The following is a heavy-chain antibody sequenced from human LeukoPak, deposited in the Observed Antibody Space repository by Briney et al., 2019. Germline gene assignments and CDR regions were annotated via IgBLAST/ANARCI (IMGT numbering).Heavy chain of an antibody. J-gene: IGHJ4*02. CDR1: GYSINSGYY. Sequence: SETLSLTCTVSGYSINSGYYWGWIRQPPGKGLEWIGSIYHSGSTYYNPSLKSRATISVDTSKNQFSLKLSSVTAADTAVYYCARVKYSYGVIDYWGQGTLVTVS. D-gene: IGHD5-18*01. CDR3: ARVKYSYGVIDY. V-gene: IGHV4-38-2*02. CDR2: IYHSGST.